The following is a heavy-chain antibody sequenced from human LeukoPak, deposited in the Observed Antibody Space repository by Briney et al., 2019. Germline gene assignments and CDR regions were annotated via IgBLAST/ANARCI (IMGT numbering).Heavy chain of an antibody. D-gene: IGHD3-10*01. V-gene: IGHV3-11*03. J-gene: IGHJ4*02. CDR3: AECRDYYGSGSYLPY. CDR2: ISSSSSFT. Sequence: GGSLRLSCAASGFTFSDHYMSWIRQAPGKVLEWVSYISSSSSFTNYADSVKGRFTISRDNAKTSLYLQMNSLRAEDTAVYYCAECRDYYGSGSYLPYWGQGTLVTVSS. CDR1: GFTFSDHY.